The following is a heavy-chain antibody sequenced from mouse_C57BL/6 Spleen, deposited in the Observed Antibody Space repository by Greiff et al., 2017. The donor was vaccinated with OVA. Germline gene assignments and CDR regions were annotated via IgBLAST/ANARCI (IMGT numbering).Heavy chain of an antibody. Sequence: QVQLKQPGAELVKPGASVKLSCKASGYTFTSYWMQWVKQRPGQGLEWIGEIDPSDSYTNYNQKFKGKATLTVDTSSSTAYMQLSSLTSEDSAVYDCARTAQATAWFAYWGQGTLVTVSA. V-gene: IGHV1-50*01. J-gene: IGHJ3*01. D-gene: IGHD3-2*02. CDR1: GYTFTSYW. CDR3: ARTAQATAWFAY. CDR2: IDPSDSYT.